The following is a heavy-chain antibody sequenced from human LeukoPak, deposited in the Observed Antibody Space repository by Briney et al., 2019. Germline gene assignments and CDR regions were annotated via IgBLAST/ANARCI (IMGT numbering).Heavy chain of an antibody. CDR1: GGSISSYY. V-gene: IGHV4-59*01. CDR2: IYYSGST. CDR3: ARGLGYCSSISCYGPADY. Sequence: SETLSLTCTVSGGSISSYYWSWIRQPPGKGLEWIGYIYYSGSTNYNPSLKSRVTISVDTSKNQFSLKLSSVTAADTAVYYCARGLGYCSSISCYGPADYWGQGTLVTVSS. D-gene: IGHD2-2*01. J-gene: IGHJ4*02.